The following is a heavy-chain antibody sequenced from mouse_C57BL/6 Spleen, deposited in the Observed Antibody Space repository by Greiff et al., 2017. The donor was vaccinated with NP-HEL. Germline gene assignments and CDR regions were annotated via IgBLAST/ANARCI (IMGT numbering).Heavy chain of an antibody. CDR3: ARREDWAAWFAY. J-gene: IGHJ3*01. V-gene: IGHV5-6*02. CDR2: ISSGGSYT. Sequence: EVKLMESGGDLVKPGGSLKLSCAASGFTFSSYGMSWVRQTPDKRLEWVATISSGGSYTYYPDSVKGRFTISRDNAKNTLYLQMSSLKSEDTAMYYCARREDWAAWFAYWGQGTLVTVSA. D-gene: IGHD4-1*01. CDR1: GFTFSSYG.